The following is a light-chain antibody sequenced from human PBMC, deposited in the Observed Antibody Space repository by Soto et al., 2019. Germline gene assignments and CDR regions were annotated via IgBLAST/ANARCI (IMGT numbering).Light chain of an antibody. CDR2: AAS. Sequence: DIQVTQSPSSLSASVGDRVTITCRASQGITNYLAWYQQRPGKVPKLLIYAASTLQSRVPSRFSGSGSGTDFTLTISSLQPEDVATYYCQQSNSAPWTFGQGTKVEIK. CDR1: QGITNY. CDR3: QQSNSAPWT. V-gene: IGKV1-27*01. J-gene: IGKJ1*01.